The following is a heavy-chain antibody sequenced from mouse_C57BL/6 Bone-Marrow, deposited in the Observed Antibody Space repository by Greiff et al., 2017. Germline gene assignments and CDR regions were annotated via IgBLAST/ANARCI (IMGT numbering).Heavy chain of an antibody. J-gene: IGHJ4*01. CDR2: ISSGSSTI. D-gene: IGHD2-3*01. CDR1: GFTFSDYG. CDR3: ARDWLLRNYAMDY. Sequence: EVKLVESGGGLVKPGGSLKLSCAASGFTFSDYGMHWVRQAPEKGLEWVAYISSGSSTIYYADTVKGRFTISRDNAKNTLFLQMTSLRSEDTAMYYCARDWLLRNYAMDYWCQGTSVTVSS. V-gene: IGHV5-17*01.